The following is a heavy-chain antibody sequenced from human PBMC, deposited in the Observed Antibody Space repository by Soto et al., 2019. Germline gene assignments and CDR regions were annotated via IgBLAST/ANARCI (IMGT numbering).Heavy chain of an antibody. J-gene: IGHJ4*02. CDR1: GGTFSSYA. CDR2: IIPIFGTA. V-gene: IGHV1-69*13. D-gene: IGHD5-18*01. Sequence: SVKVSCKASGGTFSSYAFSWVRQAPGQGGVWRGGIIPIFGTANYAQKFNGRVTTTADESTRTAYMELSSLRSEDTAVYYCARSLHLWSFRVFDYWGQGTLVTVSS. CDR3: ARSLHLWSFRVFDY.